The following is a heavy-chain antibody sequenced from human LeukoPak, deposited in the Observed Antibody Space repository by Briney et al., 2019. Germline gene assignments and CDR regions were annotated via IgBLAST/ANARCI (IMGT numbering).Heavy chain of an antibody. Sequence: VGSLRLSCAASGFTFSSYAMSWVRQAPGKGLEWVSSISSSSSYIYYADSVKGRFTISRDNAKNSLYLQMNSLRAEDTAVYYCARVEGYYDSSGYFDAFDIWGQGTMVTVSS. CDR1: GFTFSSYA. V-gene: IGHV3-21*01. D-gene: IGHD3-22*01. J-gene: IGHJ3*02. CDR3: ARVEGYYDSSGYFDAFDI. CDR2: ISSSSSYI.